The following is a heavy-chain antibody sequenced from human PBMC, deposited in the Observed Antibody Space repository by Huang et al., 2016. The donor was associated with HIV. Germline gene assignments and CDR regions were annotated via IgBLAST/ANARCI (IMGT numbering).Heavy chain of an antibody. Sequence: EVQLVQSGAEVKKHGESLKISCKGSGYRFRSNWIGWVRQMPGKGLEWMGIIYPGDSDTRYSPSFQGQVTISADKSINTAYLQWSSLKASDTAMYYCARLIGSPSFYYGLDVWGQWTTVTVSS. CDR2: IYPGDSDT. V-gene: IGHV5-51*01. D-gene: IGHD3-10*01. J-gene: IGHJ6*02. CDR1: GYRFRSNW. CDR3: ARLIGSPSFYYGLDV.